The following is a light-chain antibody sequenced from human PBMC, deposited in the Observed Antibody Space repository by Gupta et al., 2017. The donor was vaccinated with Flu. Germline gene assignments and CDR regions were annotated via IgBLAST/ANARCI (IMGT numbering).Light chain of an antibody. V-gene: IGKV1-5*03. CDR2: QAS. Sequence: DIQMTHPPSTLSASVGDRVTITCRVSQSISTYLAWYQQKPGKAPKLLIYQASRVESGVPSRFSGSGSGTEFTLTISSRQPDDFANYYCQHENCFSRTFGQGTXVEI. CDR1: QSISTY. J-gene: IGKJ1*01. CDR3: QHENCFSRT.